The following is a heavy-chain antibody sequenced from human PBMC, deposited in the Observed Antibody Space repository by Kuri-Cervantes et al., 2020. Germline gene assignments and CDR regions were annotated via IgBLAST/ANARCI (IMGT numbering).Heavy chain of an antibody. CDR1: GYTFTSYG. V-gene: IGHV1-18*01. CDR2: ISAYNSDT. CDR3: ARDPKVVTPCWYFDL. J-gene: IGHJ2*01. D-gene: IGHD4-23*01. Sequence: SVNVSCKASGYTFTSYGISWLRQAPGQGLEWMGWISAYNSDTNYAQQLQGRVTMTTDTSTSTAYMELRSLRSDGTAVYYFARDPKVVTPCWYFDLWGRGTLVTVSS.